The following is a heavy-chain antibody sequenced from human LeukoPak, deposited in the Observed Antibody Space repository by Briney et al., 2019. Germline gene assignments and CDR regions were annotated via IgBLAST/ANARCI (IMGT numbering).Heavy chain of an antibody. D-gene: IGHD6-13*01. CDR1: GVSFSGYY. V-gene: IGHV4-34*01. CDR2: INHSGST. J-gene: IGHJ4*02. CDR3: ARGLAAAGISDY. Sequence: SETLSLTCAVYGVSFSGYYWSWIRQPPGKGLEWIGEINHSGSTNYNPSLKSRVTISVDTSKNQFSLKLSSVTAADTAVYYCARGLAAAGISDYWGQGTLVTVSS.